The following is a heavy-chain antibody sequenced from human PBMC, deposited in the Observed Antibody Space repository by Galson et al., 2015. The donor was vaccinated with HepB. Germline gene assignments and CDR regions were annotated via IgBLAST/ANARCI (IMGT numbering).Heavy chain of an antibody. J-gene: IGHJ4*02. Sequence: SVKVSCKASGGTFSSYAIFWVRQAPGQGLEWMGGIIPMYDIGNYAQKFQDRVTITADKSTSTAYMELSSLRSDDTAMYSCARAREEYTSSSGLSLWGQGTLVTVSS. V-gene: IGHV1-69*10. CDR3: ARAREEYTSSSGLSL. CDR2: IIPMYDIG. CDR1: GGTFSSYA. D-gene: IGHD6-6*01.